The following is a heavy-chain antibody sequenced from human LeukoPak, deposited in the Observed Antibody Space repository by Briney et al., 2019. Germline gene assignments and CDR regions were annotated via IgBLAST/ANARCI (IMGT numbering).Heavy chain of an antibody. V-gene: IGHV4-4*02. D-gene: IGHD2-2*03. J-gene: IGHJ5*02. CDR3: ARLDIVVVPAAMGGAFDP. CDR1: GGSISSSNW. CDR2: IYHSGST. Sequence: SETLSLTCAVSGGSISSSNWWSWVRQPPGKGLEWIGEIYHSGSTNYNPSLKSRVTISVDKSNNQFSLKLSSVTAADTAVYYCARLDIVVVPAAMGGAFDPWGQGTLVTVSS.